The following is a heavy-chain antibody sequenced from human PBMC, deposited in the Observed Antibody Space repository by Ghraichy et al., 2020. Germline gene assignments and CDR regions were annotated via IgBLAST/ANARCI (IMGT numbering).Heavy chain of an antibody. CDR2: ITYNGGNT. Sequence: GGSLRLSCAASGFTFSSYAMHWVRQAPGKGLEYVSAITYNGGNTYYADSVKGRFTISRDNSKNTLYLQMGSLRAEDMAVYYCARRAHCNGDCSGYLYFDLWGRGTLVTVSS. CDR3: ARRAHCNGDCSGYLYFDL. CDR1: GFTFSSYA. D-gene: IGHD2-21*02. V-gene: IGHV3-64*02. J-gene: IGHJ2*01.